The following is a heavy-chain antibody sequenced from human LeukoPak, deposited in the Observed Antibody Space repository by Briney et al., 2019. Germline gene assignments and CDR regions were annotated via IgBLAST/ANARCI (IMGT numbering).Heavy chain of an antibody. D-gene: IGHD6-19*01. J-gene: IGHJ1*01. V-gene: IGHV4-39*07. CDR1: GGSISSSSYY. CDR2: IYYSGST. CDR3: ARDHGSPSSGWTGYFQH. Sequence: SETLSLSCTVSGGSISSSSYYWGWIRQPPGKGLEWIGSIYYSGSTYYNPSLKSRVTISVDTSKNQFSLKLSPVTAADTAVYYCARDHGSPSSGWTGYFQHWGQGTLVTVSS.